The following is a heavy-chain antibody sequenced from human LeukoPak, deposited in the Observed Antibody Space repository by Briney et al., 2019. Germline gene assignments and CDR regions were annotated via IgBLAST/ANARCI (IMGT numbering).Heavy chain of an antibody. V-gene: IGHV3-23*01. J-gene: IGHJ6*03. D-gene: IGHD3-10*01. CDR2: ISGSGGST. CDR3: ARDRGGRRYYYYYYMDV. Sequence: GGSLRLSCAASGFTFSSYAMSWVRQAPGKGLEWVSAISGSGGSTYYADSVKGRFTISRDNSKNTLYLQVNSLRAEDTAVYYCARDRGGRRYYYYYYMDVWGKGTTVTVSS. CDR1: GFTFSSYA.